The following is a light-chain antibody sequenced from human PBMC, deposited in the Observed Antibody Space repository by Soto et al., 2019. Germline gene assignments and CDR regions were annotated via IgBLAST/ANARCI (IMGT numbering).Light chain of an antibody. CDR1: QSVSSN. CDR2: GAS. Sequence: IGMTQSPAALSVSPGERATLSCRASQSVSSNLAWYQQKPGQAPRLLIYGASSRATGIPDRFSGSGSGTDFTLTISRLEPEDFAMYYCQQYGYLVTFGGGTKVDI. J-gene: IGKJ4*01. V-gene: IGKV3-20*01. CDR3: QQYGYLVT.